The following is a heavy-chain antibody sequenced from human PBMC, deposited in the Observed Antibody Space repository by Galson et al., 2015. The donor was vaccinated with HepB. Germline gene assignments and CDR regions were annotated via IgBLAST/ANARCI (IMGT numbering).Heavy chain of an antibody. CDR1: GFTFGDYA. D-gene: IGHD3-3*01. V-gene: IGHV3-49*03. Sequence: LRLSCAASGFTFGDYAMSWFRQAPGKGLEWVGFIRSKAYGGTTEYAASVKGRFTISRDDSKSIAYLQMNSLKTEDTAVYYCTRVAYDFWSDPFLGPDPTPPDYWGQGTLVTVSS. J-gene: IGHJ4*02. CDR2: IRSKAYGGTT. CDR3: TRVAYDFWSDPFLGPDPTPPDY.